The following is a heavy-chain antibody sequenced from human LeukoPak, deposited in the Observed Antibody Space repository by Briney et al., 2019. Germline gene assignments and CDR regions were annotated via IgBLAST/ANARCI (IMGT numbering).Heavy chain of an antibody. Sequence: GGSLRLSCAASGFTFSSYAMSCVRQAPGKGLEWVAAISGSGGSTYYADSVKGRFTISRDNSKNTLYLQMNSLRAEDTAVYYCAKGGYYDYWSGYYGDKFDYWGQGTLVTVSS. J-gene: IGHJ4*02. CDR1: GFTFSSYA. CDR2: ISGSGGST. D-gene: IGHD3-3*01. CDR3: AKGGYYDYWSGYYGDKFDY. V-gene: IGHV3-23*01.